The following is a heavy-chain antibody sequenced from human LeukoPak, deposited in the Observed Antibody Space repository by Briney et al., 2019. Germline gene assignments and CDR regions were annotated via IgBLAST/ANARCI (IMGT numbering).Heavy chain of an antibody. V-gene: IGHV4-39*07. CDR1: DGSISSSSYY. J-gene: IGHJ3*02. D-gene: IGHD3-22*01. Sequence: SETLSLTCTVSDGSISSSSYYWGWIRQPPGKGLEWIGSIYYSGSTYYNPSLKSRVTISVDTSKNQFSLKLSSVTAADTAVYYCARSYYDSSGSAPNDAFDIWGQGTMVTVSS. CDR3: ARSYYDSSGSAPNDAFDI. CDR2: IYYSGST.